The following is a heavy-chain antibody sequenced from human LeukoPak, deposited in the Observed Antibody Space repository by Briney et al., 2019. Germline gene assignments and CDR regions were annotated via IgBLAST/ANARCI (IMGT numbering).Heavy chain of an antibody. J-gene: IGHJ1*01. Sequence: GGSRRLYCAASGFTFSSYEMNWVRQAPGKGLEWVSYISNSGTAIYYADSVKGRFTISRDNAKSSLYLQMNSLRAEDTAVYYCARAGYSMDTEYFQHWGQGTLDTVSS. V-gene: IGHV3-48*03. CDR3: ARAGYSMDTEYFQH. D-gene: IGHD5-18*01. CDR2: ISNSGTAI. CDR1: GFTFSSYE.